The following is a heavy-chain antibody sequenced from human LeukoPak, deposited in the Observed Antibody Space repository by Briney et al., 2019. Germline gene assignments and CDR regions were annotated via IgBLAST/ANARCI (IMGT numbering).Heavy chain of an antibody. V-gene: IGHV4-34*01. J-gene: IGHJ4*02. Sequence: PSETLSLTCAVYGGSFSGYYWTWIRQPPGKGLEWIGEIHYSGSATYNPSLKSRVTMSVDTSKNQFSLKLTSVTAADTAVYYCATLQSSGYDYSDYWGQGTLVTVSS. CDR3: ATLQSSGYDYSDY. CDR2: IHYSGSA. D-gene: IGHD3-22*01. CDR1: GGSFSGYY.